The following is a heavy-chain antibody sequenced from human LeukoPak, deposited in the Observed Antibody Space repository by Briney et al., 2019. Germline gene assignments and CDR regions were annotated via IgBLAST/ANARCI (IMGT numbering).Heavy chain of an antibody. CDR1: GYTFTSYD. CDR3: ARGVTMVRGVISSNWFDP. Sequence: GASVKVSCKASGYTFTSYDINWVRQATGQGLEWMGWMNPNSGNTGYAQKFQGGVTMTRNTSISTAYMELSSLRSEDTAVYYCARGVTMVRGVISSNWFDPWGQGTLVTVSS. J-gene: IGHJ5*02. CDR2: MNPNSGNT. D-gene: IGHD3-10*01. V-gene: IGHV1-8*01.